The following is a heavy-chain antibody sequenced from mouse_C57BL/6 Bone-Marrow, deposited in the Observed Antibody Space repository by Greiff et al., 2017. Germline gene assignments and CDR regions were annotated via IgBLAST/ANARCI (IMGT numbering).Heavy chain of an antibody. CDR1: GYTFTSYW. Sequence: QVQLQQPGAELVMPGASVKLSCKASGYTFTSYWMHWVKQRPGQGLEWIGEIDPSDSYTNYNQKFRGKSTLTVDKSSSTAYMQLSSLTPEDSAVYYCARPLNYYGSSPYYFDYWGQGTTLTVSS. V-gene: IGHV1-69*01. CDR3: ARPLNYYGSSPYYFDY. CDR2: IDPSDSYT. J-gene: IGHJ2*01. D-gene: IGHD1-1*01.